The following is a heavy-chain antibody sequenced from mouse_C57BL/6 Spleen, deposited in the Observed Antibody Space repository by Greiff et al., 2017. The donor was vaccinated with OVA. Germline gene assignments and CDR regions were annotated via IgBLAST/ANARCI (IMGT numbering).Heavy chain of an antibody. Sequence: VQLQQSGPELVKPGASVKISCKASGYSFTGYYMNWVKQSPEKSLEWIGEINPSTGGTTYNQKFKAKATLTVDKSSNTAYMQLKSLTSEDSAVYYCARWDYWGQGTTLTVSS. J-gene: IGHJ2*01. CDR3: ARWDY. CDR2: INPSTGGT. CDR1: GYSFTGYY. V-gene: IGHV1-42*01.